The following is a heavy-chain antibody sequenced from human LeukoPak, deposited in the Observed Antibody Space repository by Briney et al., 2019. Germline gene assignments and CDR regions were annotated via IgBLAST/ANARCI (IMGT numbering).Heavy chain of an antibody. V-gene: IGHV3-7*01. CDR1: GFTFSSYW. CDR3: ARWGVKAAKYYFDY. J-gene: IGHJ4*02. Sequence: GGSLRLSCAASGFTFSSYWMSWVRRAPGKGLEWVANIKQDGSEKYYVDSVKGRFTISRDNAKNSLYLQMNSLRAEDTAVYYCARWGVKAAKYYFDYWGQGTLVTVSS. D-gene: IGHD6-13*01. CDR2: IKQDGSEK.